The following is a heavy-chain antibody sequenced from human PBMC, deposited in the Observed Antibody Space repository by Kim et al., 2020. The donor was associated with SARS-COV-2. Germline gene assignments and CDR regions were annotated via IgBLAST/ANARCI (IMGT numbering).Heavy chain of an antibody. J-gene: IGHJ4*02. D-gene: IGHD3-10*01. Sequence: GGSLRLSCAASGFTFSSYGMHWVRQAPGKGLEWVAVIWYDGSNKYYADSVKGRFTISRDNSKNTLYLQMNSLRAEDTAVYYCAKEEGYGSGCYWLSWGQGTLVTVSS. V-gene: IGHV3-33*06. CDR3: AKEEGYGSGCYWLS. CDR2: IWYDGSNK. CDR1: GFTFSSYG.